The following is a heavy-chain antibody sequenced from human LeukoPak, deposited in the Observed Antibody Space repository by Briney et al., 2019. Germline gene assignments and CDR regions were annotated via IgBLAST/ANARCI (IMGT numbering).Heavy chain of an antibody. CDR2: IWYDGSNK. CDR1: GFTFSSYG. Sequence: GGSLRLSCAASGFTFSSYGMHWVRQAPGKGLEWVAVIWYDGSNKYYADSVKGRFTISRDNSKNTLYLQMNSLRAEDTAVYYCATTSNNYDILTGSSRPFDYWGRGTLVTVSS. J-gene: IGHJ4*02. V-gene: IGHV3-33*01. D-gene: IGHD3-9*01. CDR3: ATTSNNYDILTGSSRPFDY.